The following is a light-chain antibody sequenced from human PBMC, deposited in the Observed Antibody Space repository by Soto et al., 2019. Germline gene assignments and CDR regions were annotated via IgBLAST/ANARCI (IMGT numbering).Light chain of an antibody. Sequence: QSVLTQPHSASGTPGQGVTISGSGSTSNLGSNFIYWYQQLPGAAPKLLISRNNQRPSGVPDRFSGSKSGTSASLAISGLRSEDQADYHCAAWDDSLSGVVFGGGTKLTVL. CDR3: AAWDDSLSGVV. CDR2: RNN. CDR1: TSNLGSNF. J-gene: IGLJ3*02. V-gene: IGLV1-47*01.